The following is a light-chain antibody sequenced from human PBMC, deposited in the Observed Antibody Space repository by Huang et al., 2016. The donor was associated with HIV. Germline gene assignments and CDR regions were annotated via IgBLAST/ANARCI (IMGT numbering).Light chain of an antibody. V-gene: IGKV1-39*01. CDR2: TAS. J-gene: IGKJ3*01. CDR1: QSISSY. Sequence: DIQMTQSPSSLPASVGDRVTITCRASQSISSYLNWYQQKPGKAPNLLIYTASTLQSGVPSRFSGSGSGTDFTLTISSLQPEDFATYYCQQTYTTPFTFGPGTKVDIK. CDR3: QQTYTTPFT.